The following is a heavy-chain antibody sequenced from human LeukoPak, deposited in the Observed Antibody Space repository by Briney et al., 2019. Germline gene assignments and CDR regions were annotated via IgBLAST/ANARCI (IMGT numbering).Heavy chain of an antibody. CDR2: IRFDGSNK. J-gene: IGHJ4*02. D-gene: IGHD6-19*01. CDR1: GFTFSSYG. V-gene: IGHV3-30*02. CDR3: ARRSGIAVAGAFDY. Sequence: PGGSLRLSCAASGFTFSSYGMHWVRQAPGKGLEWVAFIRFDGSNKYYADSVKGRFTISRDNSKNTLYLQMNSLRDEDTAVFYCARRSGIAVAGAFDYWGQGTLVTVSS.